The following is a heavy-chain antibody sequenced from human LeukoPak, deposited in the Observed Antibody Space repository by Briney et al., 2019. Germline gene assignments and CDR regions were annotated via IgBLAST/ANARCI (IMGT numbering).Heavy chain of an antibody. CDR1: GGSISSYY. J-gene: IGHJ6*02. CDR2: IYYSGST. Sequence: SETLSLTCTVSGGSISSYYWSWIRQPPGKGLEWIGYIYYSGSTNYDPSLKSRVTISVDTSKNQFSLKLSSVTAADTAVYYCAREREYYYGSGSYGSGMDVWGQGTTVTVSS. D-gene: IGHD3-10*01. CDR3: AREREYYYGSGSYGSGMDV. V-gene: IGHV4-59*12.